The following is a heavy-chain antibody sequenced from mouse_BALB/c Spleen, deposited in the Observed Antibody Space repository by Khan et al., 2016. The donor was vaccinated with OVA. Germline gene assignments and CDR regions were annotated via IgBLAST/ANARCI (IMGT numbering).Heavy chain of an antibody. CDR1: GFSFTAYY. D-gene: IGHD2-14*01. CDR2: INPNTDNT. V-gene: IGHV1-43*01. J-gene: IGHJ3*01. CDR3: AREYDFFAY. Sequence: VRLQQSGPDLVKPGASVKISCKASGFSFTAYYMHWVQQSPGKSLECIGRINPNTDNTNYNQKFKGKTILTEDTSSSTANMKLRSLTSEYSAVYFCAREYDFFAYWGQGTLVTVSA.